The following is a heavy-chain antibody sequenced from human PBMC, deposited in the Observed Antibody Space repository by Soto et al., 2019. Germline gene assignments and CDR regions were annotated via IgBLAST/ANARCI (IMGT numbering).Heavy chain of an antibody. V-gene: IGHV1-69*13. CDR3: ARCLRSGWYCHLDY. D-gene: IGHD6-19*01. CDR2: IIPIFGTA. CDR1: GGTFSSYA. J-gene: IGHJ4*02. Sequence: ASVKVSCKASGGTFSSYAISWVRQAPGQGLEWMGGIIPIFGTANYAQKFQGRVTITADESTSTAYMELSSLRSEDTAVYYCARCLRSGWYCHLDYWGQGTLVTVSS.